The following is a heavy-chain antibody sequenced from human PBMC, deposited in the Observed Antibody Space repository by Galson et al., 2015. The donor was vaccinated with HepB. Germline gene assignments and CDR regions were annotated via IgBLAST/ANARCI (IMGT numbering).Heavy chain of an antibody. J-gene: IGHJ4*02. D-gene: IGHD6-19*01. CDR3: AREGTYSSGWLYY. V-gene: IGHV3-30*04. CDR1: GFTFSSYA. CDR2: ISYDGSNK. Sequence: SLRLSCAASGFTFSSYAMHWVRQAPGKGLEWVAVISYDGSNKYYADSVKGRFTISRDNSKNTLYLQMNSLRAEDTAVYYCAREGTYSSGWLYYWGQGTLVTVSS.